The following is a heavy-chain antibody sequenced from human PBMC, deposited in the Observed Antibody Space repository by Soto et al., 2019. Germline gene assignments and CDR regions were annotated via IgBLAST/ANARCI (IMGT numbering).Heavy chain of an antibody. CDR3: ARQHPLDSRVWYD. CDR2: IYPRDSDF. J-gene: IGHJ4*02. Sequence: EXLTISCKIFGDXSTGFLIVWVRHVPGKGLELVASIYPRDSDFRYNPSFQCQVTISADRSHTTAYLQWSSLNPSHTDIYHCARQHPLDSRVWYDWGQGTLVPV. CDR1: GDXSTGFL. V-gene: IGHV5-51*01. D-gene: IGHD6-19*01.